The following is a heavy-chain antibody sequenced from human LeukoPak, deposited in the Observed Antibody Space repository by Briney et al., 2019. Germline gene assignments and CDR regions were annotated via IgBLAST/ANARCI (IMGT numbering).Heavy chain of an antibody. CDR2: ISAYNGNT. CDR3: ARVGAYCTSTSCLDY. Sequence: ASVKVSCKASGGTFSSYAISWVRQAPGQGLEWMGWISAYNGNTNYAQKLQGSVTMTTDTSTSTAYMELRSLTSDDTAVYYCARVGAYCTSTSCLDYWGQGTLVTVSS. CDR1: GGTFSSYA. V-gene: IGHV1-18*01. D-gene: IGHD2-2*01. J-gene: IGHJ4*02.